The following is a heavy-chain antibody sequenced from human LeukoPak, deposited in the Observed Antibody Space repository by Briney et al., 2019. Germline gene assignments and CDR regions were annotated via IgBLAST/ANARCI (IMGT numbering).Heavy chain of an antibody. Sequence: GGSLRLSCAGSGFTFSSYAMNWVRQAPGKGLEWVSGISGGGGSTYYADSVKGRFSISRDDSKNTLYLQMNSLRAEDTAVYYCAKSPDVAGTGRFDYWGQGTLVTVSS. CDR2: ISGGGGST. V-gene: IGHV3-23*01. CDR3: AKSPDVAGTGRFDY. CDR1: GFTFSSYA. D-gene: IGHD6-19*01. J-gene: IGHJ4*02.